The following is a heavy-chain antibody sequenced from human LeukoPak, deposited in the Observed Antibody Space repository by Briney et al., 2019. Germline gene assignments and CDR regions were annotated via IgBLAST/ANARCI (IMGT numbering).Heavy chain of an antibody. CDR1: GGSMNQYY. CDR2: IYSTGTT. V-gene: IGHV4-4*07. Sequence: SETLSLTCTVSGGSMNQYYWSWIRQPAGKGLEWIGRIYSTGTTYYKPSLKSRVTISVDTSKNQFSLKLSSVTAADTAVYYCAREETYYDILTGYYNLYHFDYWGQGTLVTVSS. D-gene: IGHD3-9*01. J-gene: IGHJ4*02. CDR3: AREETYYDILTGYYNLYHFDY.